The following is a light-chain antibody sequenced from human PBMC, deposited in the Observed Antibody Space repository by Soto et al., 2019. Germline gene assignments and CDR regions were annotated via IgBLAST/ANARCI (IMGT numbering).Light chain of an antibody. CDR2: GAS. CDR3: QQYNNWPLT. V-gene: IGKV3-20*01. J-gene: IGKJ4*01. Sequence: EIVLTQSPGTLSLSPGERATLSCRASQSVSSSYLAWYQEKLGQAPRLLIYGASSRATGIPDRFSGSGSGTEFTLTISSLQSEDFAVYYCQQYNNWPLTFGGGTKVDIK. CDR1: QSVSSSY.